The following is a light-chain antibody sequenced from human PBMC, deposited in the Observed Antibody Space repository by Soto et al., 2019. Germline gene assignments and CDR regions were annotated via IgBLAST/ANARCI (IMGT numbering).Light chain of an antibody. CDR3: KQYTPSPSR. CDR1: QSVSSK. J-gene: IGKJ1*01. Sequence: EILMKQSPATLSGARGESCTLSWRASQSVSSKVAWYQQKPGQAPRLLIYGASSRATGIPDSFSGSGSGTDFTLTISRLEPEDFAVYYWKQYTPSPSRFCQGTKVDI. CDR2: GAS. V-gene: IGKV3D-15*02.